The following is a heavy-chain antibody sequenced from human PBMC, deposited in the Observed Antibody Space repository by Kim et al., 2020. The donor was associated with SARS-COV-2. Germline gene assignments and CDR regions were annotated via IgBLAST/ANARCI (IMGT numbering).Heavy chain of an antibody. J-gene: IGHJ3*02. D-gene: IGHD3-22*01. Sequence: ASVKVSCKASGYTFTGYYMHWVRQAPGQGLEWMGWINPNSGGTNYAQKFQGRVTMTRDTSISTAYMELSRLRSDDTAVYYCARESRGVRMIVVVNDAFDIWGQGTMVTVSS. CDR2: INPNSGGT. V-gene: IGHV1-2*02. CDR1: GYTFTGYY. CDR3: ARESRGVRMIVVVNDAFDI.